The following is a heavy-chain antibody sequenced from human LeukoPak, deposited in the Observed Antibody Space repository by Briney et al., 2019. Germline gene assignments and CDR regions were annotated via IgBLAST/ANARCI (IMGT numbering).Heavy chain of an antibody. CDR2: IYYSGST. Sequence: PSETLSLTCTVSGGSISSGGYYWSWIRQHPGKGLEWIGYIYYSGSTYYNPSLKSRVTISVDTSKNQFSLKLSSVTAADTAVYYCARALITFGGVIVISFYYFDYWGQGTLVTVSS. CDR3: ARALITFGGVIVISFYYFDY. CDR1: GGSISSGGYY. V-gene: IGHV4-31*03. J-gene: IGHJ4*02. D-gene: IGHD3-16*02.